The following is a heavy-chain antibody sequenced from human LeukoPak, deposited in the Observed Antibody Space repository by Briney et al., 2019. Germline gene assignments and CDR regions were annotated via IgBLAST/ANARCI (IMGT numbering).Heavy chain of an antibody. CDR1: GFTFSSHA. J-gene: IGHJ4*02. Sequence: PGGSLRLSCSASGFTFSSHAMHWVRQAPGKGLEYVSAISSNGGSTYYADSVKGRFTISRDNSKNTLYLQMSSLRAEDTAVYYCVTKYCSSTSCFMREGFFDYWGQGTLVTVSS. D-gene: IGHD2-2*01. CDR2: ISSNGGST. V-gene: IGHV3-64D*09. CDR3: VTKYCSSTSCFMREGFFDY.